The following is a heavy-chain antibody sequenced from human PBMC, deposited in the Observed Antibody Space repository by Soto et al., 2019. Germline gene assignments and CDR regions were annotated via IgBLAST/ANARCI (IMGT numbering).Heavy chain of an antibody. CDR1: GGSISSGSYY. V-gene: IGHV4-39*07. Sequence: SETLSLTCTVSGGSISSGSYYWCWIRQPPGKGLEWIGSIYYSGSTYYNPSLKSRVTISVDTSKNQFSLKLSSVTAADTAVYYCARLNAVEYCSPTSSCRLVFDIWGQGTMVTVSS. CDR3: ARLNAVEYCSPTSSCRLVFDI. CDR2: IYYSGST. D-gene: IGHD2-2*01. J-gene: IGHJ3*02.